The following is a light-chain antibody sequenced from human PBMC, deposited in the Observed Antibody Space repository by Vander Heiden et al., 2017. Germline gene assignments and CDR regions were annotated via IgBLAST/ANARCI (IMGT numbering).Light chain of an antibody. V-gene: IGKV1-5*03. CDR1: RTCSNY. Sequence: DIHMTPSPSTLSASVGDRATIPCRASRTCSNYLAWYQQKPGNAPKLLIYKAATLESGVPSRFSGSGSGTEFTLTISSLQPDDFATYYCQQYNAYPWTFGQGTRVEI. CDR3: QQYNAYPWT. CDR2: KAA. J-gene: IGKJ1*01.